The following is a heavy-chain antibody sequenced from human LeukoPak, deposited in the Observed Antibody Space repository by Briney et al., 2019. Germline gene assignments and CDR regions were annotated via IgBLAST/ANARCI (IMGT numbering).Heavy chain of an antibody. CDR2: IKEDGSER. Sequence: PGGSLRLSCAASGFTFSSYWMSWARQAPGKGLEWVANIKEDGSERYYVDSVKGPFTISRDNAKNSLYLQMNSLRAEDTAVYYCARAHSSWFDYWGQGTLVTVPS. D-gene: IGHD6-13*01. CDR3: ARAHSSWFDY. V-gene: IGHV3-7*01. CDR1: GFTFSSYW. J-gene: IGHJ4*02.